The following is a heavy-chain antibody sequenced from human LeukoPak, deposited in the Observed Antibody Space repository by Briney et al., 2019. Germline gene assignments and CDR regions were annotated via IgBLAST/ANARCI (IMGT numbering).Heavy chain of an antibody. D-gene: IGHD1-1*01. CDR1: GYTFTSYG. CDR2: INPNSGGT. V-gene: IGHV1-2*02. J-gene: IGHJ4*02. CDR3: ARAYLSARVPLY. Sequence: GASVKVSCKASGYTFTSYGISWVRQAPGQGLEWMGWINPNSGGTNYAQKFQGRVTMTRDTSISTAYMELSRLRSDDTAVYYCARAYLSARVPLYWGQGTLVTVSS.